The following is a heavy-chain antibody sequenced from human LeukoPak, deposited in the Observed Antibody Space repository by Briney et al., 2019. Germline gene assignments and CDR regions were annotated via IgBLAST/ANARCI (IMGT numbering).Heavy chain of an antibody. D-gene: IGHD3-9*01. Sequence: ASVKVSCKASGYTFTSYGISWVRQAPGQGLEGMGWISAYNGNTNYAQKLQGRVTMTTDTSTSTAYMELRSLRSDDTAVYYCARMDGITIDYYYMDVWGKGTTVTVSS. CDR3: ARMDGITIDYYYMDV. CDR2: ISAYNGNT. J-gene: IGHJ6*03. CDR1: GYTFTSYG. V-gene: IGHV1-18*01.